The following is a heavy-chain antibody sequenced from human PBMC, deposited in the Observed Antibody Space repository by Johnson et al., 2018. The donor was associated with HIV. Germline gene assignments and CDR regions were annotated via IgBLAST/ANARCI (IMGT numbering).Heavy chain of an antibody. CDR2: IRYDGSNK. J-gene: IGHJ3*02. Sequence: QMLLVESGGGVVQPGGSLRLSCAASGFTFSSYGMHWVRQAPGKGLEWVAFIRYDGSNKYYTDSVKGRFTLSRDNANNSLYLQMNSLRAEDTAVYYCAKDMPEAAAVNAQYSGSYHRLSVDAFDIWGQGTMVTVSS. CDR3: AKDMPEAAAVNAQYSGSYHRLSVDAFDI. D-gene: IGHD1-26*01. V-gene: IGHV3-30*02. CDR1: GFTFSSYG.